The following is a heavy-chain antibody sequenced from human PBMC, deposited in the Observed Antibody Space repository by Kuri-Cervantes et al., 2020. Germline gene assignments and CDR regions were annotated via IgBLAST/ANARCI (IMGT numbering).Heavy chain of an antibody. Sequence: GESLKISCAASGFTFTSYAMSWVRQAPGKGLEWVSTIGGGGLSTRYADSVKGRFTISRDNSNNTLYVQMNSLRAEDTAVYYCAKDSRPIDYWGQGTLVTVSS. CDR3: AKDSRPIDY. V-gene: IGHV3-23*01. CDR2: IGGGGLST. J-gene: IGHJ4*02. CDR1: GFTFTSYA.